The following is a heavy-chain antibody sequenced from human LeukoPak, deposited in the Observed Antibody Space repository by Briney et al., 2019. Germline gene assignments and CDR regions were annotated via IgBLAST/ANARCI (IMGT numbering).Heavy chain of an antibody. D-gene: IGHD2-21*01. Sequence: GASVNLSCKASGGTFSSYAISWVRQPPGQGLEWMGRIIPILGIANYAQKFQGRVTITADKSTSTAYMELSSLRSEDTAVYYCASVGGDKPDYYYYGMDVWGQGTTVTVSS. CDR1: GGTFSSYA. V-gene: IGHV1-69*04. CDR2: IIPILGIA. CDR3: ASVGGDKPDYYYYGMDV. J-gene: IGHJ6*02.